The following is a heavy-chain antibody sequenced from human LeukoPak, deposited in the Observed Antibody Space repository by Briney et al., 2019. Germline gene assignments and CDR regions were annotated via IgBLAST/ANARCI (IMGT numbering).Heavy chain of an antibody. CDR1: GFTFSTYW. CDR3: ARGGVDGYNWKLDY. V-gene: IGHV3-74*01. J-gene: IGHJ4*02. CDR2: ISTDGSGT. D-gene: IGHD5-24*01. Sequence: PGGSLRLSCEASGFTFSTYWMHWVRQAPGKGLVWVSQISTDGSGTNYADSVKGRFTISRDNAKNKVYLQMNSLRAEDTAVYYCARGGVDGYNWKLDYWGQGTLVTVSS.